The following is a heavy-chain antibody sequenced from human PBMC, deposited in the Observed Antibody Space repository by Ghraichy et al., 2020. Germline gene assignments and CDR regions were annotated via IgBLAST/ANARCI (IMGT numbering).Heavy chain of an antibody. D-gene: IGHD2-2*01. Sequence: GGSLRLSCAASGFSFSSYWMSWVRQAPGKGPEWVANIGQDGNERNYVDSVKGRFTISRDNAKNSLYLQMNGLRAEDTAVYYCAKAGGLVDNWGQGTLVTVSS. CDR2: IGQDGNER. J-gene: IGHJ4*02. CDR1: GFSFSSYW. CDR3: AKAGGLVDN. V-gene: IGHV3-7*03.